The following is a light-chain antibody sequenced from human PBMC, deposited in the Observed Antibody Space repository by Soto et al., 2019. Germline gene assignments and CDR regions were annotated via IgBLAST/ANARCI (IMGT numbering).Light chain of an antibody. J-gene: IGLJ2*01. CDR3: LSYDSSLSGWV. Sequence: QSVLTQPPSVSGAPGQRVTISCTGSSSNIGAGYDVHWYQQLPGTAPKLLIYGNSNRPSGVPDRFSGSKSATSASLAITGLQAEDEADYYCLSYDSSLSGWVFGGGTKVTVL. V-gene: IGLV1-40*01. CDR1: SSNIGAGYD. CDR2: GNS.